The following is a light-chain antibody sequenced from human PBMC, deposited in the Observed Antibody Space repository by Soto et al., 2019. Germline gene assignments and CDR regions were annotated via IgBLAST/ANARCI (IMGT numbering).Light chain of an antibody. CDR2: GAS. CDR3: QQYGSSGT. V-gene: IGKV3-20*01. Sequence: EIVLPQSPGTLSLSPGERATLSCRASQSVNTNFAWYQQKPGQAPRLLIYGASTRATGIPARFSGSGSGTDFTLTISRLEPEDFAVYYCQQYGSSGTFGQGTKVDIK. CDR1: QSVNTN. J-gene: IGKJ1*01.